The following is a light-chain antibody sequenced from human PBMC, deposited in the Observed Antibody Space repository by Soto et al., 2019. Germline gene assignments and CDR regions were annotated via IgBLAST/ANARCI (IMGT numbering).Light chain of an antibody. J-gene: IGKJ4*01. CDR3: QQYGSSPRIN. Sequence: EIVLTQSPGTLSLSPGERVTLSCRASQNIGSSFLAWYQQRPGQPPRLLISGASIRATGIPDRFSGSGSGTSFNLTLRRLEHAECEVYYCQQYGSSPRINFCGGTKV. CDR1: QNIGSSF. CDR2: GAS. V-gene: IGKV3-20*01.